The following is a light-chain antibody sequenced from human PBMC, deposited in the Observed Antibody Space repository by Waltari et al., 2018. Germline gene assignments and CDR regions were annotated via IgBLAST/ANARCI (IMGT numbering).Light chain of an antibody. Sequence: EIVMTQSPATVSVPPGERVTLSCRASQTIRSTFLAWYQQKPGQAPSLLIHGVSSRASGIPARFSASGSGTEFTLTISSLQSEDFAVYYCQQYSDWPLTFGGGTKVEIK. J-gene: IGKJ4*01. V-gene: IGKV3-15*01. CDR3: QQYSDWPLT. CDR2: GVS. CDR1: QTIRST.